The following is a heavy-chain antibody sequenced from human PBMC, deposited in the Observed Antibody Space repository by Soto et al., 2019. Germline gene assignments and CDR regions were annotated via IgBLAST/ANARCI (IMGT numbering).Heavy chain of an antibody. CDR2: IYHSGTT. Sequence: SETLSLTCAVSGDSISSGYHWAWIRQPPGKGPEWVASIYHSGTTYYNPSLTSRITISVDTSNNQFSLKLTSVTAADTAVYYCARVHVMVVAGSTFDYWGHGTLVTVSS. CDR3: ARVHVMVVAGSTFDY. D-gene: IGHD6-19*01. CDR1: GDSISSGYH. V-gene: IGHV4-38-2*01. J-gene: IGHJ4*01.